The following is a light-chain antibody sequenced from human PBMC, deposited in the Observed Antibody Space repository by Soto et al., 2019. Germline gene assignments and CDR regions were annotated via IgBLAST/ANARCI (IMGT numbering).Light chain of an antibody. V-gene: IGLV1-40*01. Sequence: QSVLTQPPSVSGAPGQRVTISCTGSSSNIGAGFDVHWYHQIAGTAPKLLIYGNSNRPSGVPDRFSGSKSGTSASLTISGLQAEDEADYYCCSYAGGSTWVFGGGTKLTVL. CDR3: CSYAGGSTWV. CDR1: SSNIGAGFD. J-gene: IGLJ3*02. CDR2: GNS.